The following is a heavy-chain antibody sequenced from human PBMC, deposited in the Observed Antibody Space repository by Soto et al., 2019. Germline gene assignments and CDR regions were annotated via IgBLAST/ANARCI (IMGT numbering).Heavy chain of an antibody. V-gene: IGHV3-48*04. D-gene: IGHD6-13*01. J-gene: IGHJ4*02. Sequence: EVQLVESGGGLVQPGGSLRLSCAVSEFTFGSDWIHWVRQAPGKGLEWVSFCTPSSSSISYADSVEGRFTISRDNARNSLYLQIHNLRAEDTAVYYCARDAASSLDHWGQGTLVTVSS. CDR3: ARDAASSLDH. CDR2: CTPSSSSI. CDR1: EFTFGSDW.